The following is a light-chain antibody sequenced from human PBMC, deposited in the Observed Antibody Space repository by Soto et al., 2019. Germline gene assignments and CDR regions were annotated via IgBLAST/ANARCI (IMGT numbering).Light chain of an antibody. CDR1: QSISSW. CDR2: KAS. V-gene: IGKV1-5*03. CDR3: QQYNSYSPNT. J-gene: IGKJ2*01. Sequence: DIQMTQSPSTLSASVGDRVTITCRASQSISSWLAWYQQKPGKAPKLLIYKASSLESGVPSRFIGSGPGTEFTLTISSLQPDDVATYYCQQYNSYSPNTFGQGTKLEIK.